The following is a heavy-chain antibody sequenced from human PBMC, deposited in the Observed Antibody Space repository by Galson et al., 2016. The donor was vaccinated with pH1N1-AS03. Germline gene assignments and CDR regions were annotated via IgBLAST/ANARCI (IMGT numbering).Heavy chain of an antibody. V-gene: IGHV4-59*01. CDR3: ARGVDTSRSANPFDI. CDR2: IGYNRRT. D-gene: IGHD5-18*01. Sequence: LSLTCSVSVGSMSPYNWAWVRQPPGQGLAWIGYIGYNRRTNYNPPPKNRLPMSIDTSKNQFSLQLTSVTAADTAVYYCARGVDTSRSANPFDIWGQGTLVTVSS. J-gene: IGHJ4*02. CDR1: VGSMSPYN.